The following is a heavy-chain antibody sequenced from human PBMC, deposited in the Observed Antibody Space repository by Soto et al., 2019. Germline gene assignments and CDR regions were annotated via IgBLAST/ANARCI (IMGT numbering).Heavy chain of an antibody. D-gene: IGHD3-22*01. CDR2: IVPIFGTA. V-gene: IGHV1-69*06. CDR1: GGTFSSYA. CDR3: ARSSLDYYESSGYSPGWFDP. J-gene: IGHJ5*02. Sequence: ASVKVSCKASGGTFSSYAISWVRQAPGQGLEWMGGIVPIFGTANYAQKFQGRVTITADKSTSTAYMELSSLRSEDTAVYYCARSSLDYYESSGYSPGWFDPWGQGTLVTVSS.